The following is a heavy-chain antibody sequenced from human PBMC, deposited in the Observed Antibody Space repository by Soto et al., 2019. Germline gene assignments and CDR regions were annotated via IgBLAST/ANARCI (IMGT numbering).Heavy chain of an antibody. V-gene: IGHV3-30*18. D-gene: IGHD7-27*01. Sequence: GGSLRLSCAASGFTFSSYVMHWVRQAPGKGLEWVAFTSYDGSNKYYVDSVKGRFTISRDNSKNTLYLQMISLRAEDTAVYYCAKTGDPYYYYYYYMDVWGKGTTVTVSS. CDR2: TSYDGSNK. CDR1: GFTFSSYV. J-gene: IGHJ6*03. CDR3: AKTGDPYYYYYYYMDV.